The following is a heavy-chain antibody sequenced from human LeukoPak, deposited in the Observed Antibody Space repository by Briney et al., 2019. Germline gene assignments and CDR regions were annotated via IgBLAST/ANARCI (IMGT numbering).Heavy chain of an antibody. CDR3: ARVMITFGGVIVSGAFDI. J-gene: IGHJ3*02. Sequence: GGSLRLSCAASGFTFSSYAMTWVRQAPGKGLEWVSTISGSGDRTYYADSVKGRFTISRDSSKNTLYLQMNSLRAEDTAVYYCARVMITFGGVIVSGAFDIWGQGTMVTVSS. CDR2: ISGSGDRT. D-gene: IGHD3-16*02. V-gene: IGHV3-23*01. CDR1: GFTFSSYA.